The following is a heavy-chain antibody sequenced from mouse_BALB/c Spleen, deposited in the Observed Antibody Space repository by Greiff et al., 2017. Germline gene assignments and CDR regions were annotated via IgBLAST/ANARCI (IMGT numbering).Heavy chain of an antibody. Sequence: EVQLQESGGGLVKPGGSLKLSCAASGFTFSSYAMSWVRQSPEKRLEWVAEISSGGSYTYYPDTVTGRFTISRDNAKNTLYLEMSSLRSEDTAMYYCARDGGDYAMDYWGQGTSVTVSS. V-gene: IGHV5-9-4*01. J-gene: IGHJ4*01. CDR2: ISSGGSYT. CDR1: GFTFSSYA. CDR3: ARDGGDYAMDY.